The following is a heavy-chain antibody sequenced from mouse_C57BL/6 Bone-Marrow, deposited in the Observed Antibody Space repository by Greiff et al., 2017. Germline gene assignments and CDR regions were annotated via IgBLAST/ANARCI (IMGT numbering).Heavy chain of an antibody. CDR1: GYTFTDYE. Sequence: VKLMESGAELVRPGASVTLSCKASGYTFTDYEMHWVKQTPVHGLEWIGAIDPETGGTAYNQKFKGKAILTADKSSSTAYMELRSLTSEDSAVYYCTRKPDLWRYYFDYWGQGTTLTVSS. V-gene: IGHV1-15*01. J-gene: IGHJ2*01. D-gene: IGHD1-1*02. CDR2: IDPETGGT. CDR3: TRKPDLWRYYFDY.